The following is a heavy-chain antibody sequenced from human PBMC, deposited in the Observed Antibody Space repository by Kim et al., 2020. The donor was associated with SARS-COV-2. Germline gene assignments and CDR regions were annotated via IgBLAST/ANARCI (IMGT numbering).Heavy chain of an antibody. CDR3: ARTALRYFDTTKWGY. V-gene: IGHV5-51*01. CDR2: IYPGDSDT. D-gene: IGHD3-9*01. Sequence: GESLKISCKGSGYSFTSYWIGWVRQMPGKGLEWMGIIYPGDSDTRYSPSFQGQVTISADKSISTAYLQWSSLKASDTAMYYCARTALRYFDTTKWGYWGQGTLVTVSS. CDR1: GYSFTSYW. J-gene: IGHJ4*02.